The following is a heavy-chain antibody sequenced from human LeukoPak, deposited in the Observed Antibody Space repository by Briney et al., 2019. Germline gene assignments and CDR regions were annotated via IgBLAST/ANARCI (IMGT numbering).Heavy chain of an antibody. J-gene: IGHJ6*03. CDR3: ARLANYYYYYYMDV. CDR1: GGSISSGSYY. CDR2: IYTSGST. V-gene: IGHV4-61*02. D-gene: IGHD5-12*01. Sequence: PSETLSLTCTVSGGSISSGSYYWSWIRQPAGKGLEWIVRIYTSGSTNYNPSLKSRVTISVDTSKNQFSLKLSSVTAADTAVYYCARLANYYYYYYMDVWGKGTTVTVSS.